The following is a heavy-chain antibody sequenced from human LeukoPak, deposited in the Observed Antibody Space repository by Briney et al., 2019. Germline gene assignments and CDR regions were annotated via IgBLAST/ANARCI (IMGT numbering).Heavy chain of an antibody. CDR1: GFTFSSYG. D-gene: IGHD3-10*01. Sequence: PGGSLRLSCAASGFTFSSYGIHWVRQAPGKGLEWVAFIRYDGGNKYYADSVKGRFIMSRDNSKNTLYLQMNSLRAEDTAVYYCAKEGDHFGSGFDYWGQGTLVTVSS. V-gene: IGHV3-30*02. CDR3: AKEGDHFGSGFDY. J-gene: IGHJ4*02. CDR2: IRYDGGNK.